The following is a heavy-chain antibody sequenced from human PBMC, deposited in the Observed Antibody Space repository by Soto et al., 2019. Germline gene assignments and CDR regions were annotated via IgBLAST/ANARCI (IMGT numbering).Heavy chain of an antibody. J-gene: IGHJ5*02. D-gene: IGHD2-2*01. V-gene: IGHV4-31*03. Sequence: PSETLSLTCTVSGGSISSGGYYWSWIRQHPGKGLEWIGYIYYSGSTYYNPSLKSRVTISVDTSKNQFSLKLSSVTAADTAVYYCARTHTSPTYRAEFDPWGQGTLVTVSS. CDR1: GGSISSGGYY. CDR3: ARTHTSPTYRAEFDP. CDR2: IYYSGST.